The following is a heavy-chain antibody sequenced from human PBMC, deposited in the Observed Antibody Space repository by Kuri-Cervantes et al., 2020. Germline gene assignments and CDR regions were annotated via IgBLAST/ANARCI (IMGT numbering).Heavy chain of an antibody. CDR1: GYXXSSGYX. J-gene: IGHJ4*02. D-gene: IGHD6-19*01. CDR3: AXDEYXXGWYSDY. CDR2: IXXSGST. V-gene: IGHV4-38-2*01. Sequence: GSLRXXCAVSGYXXSSGYXWGWXRQPXGKGLEXIGSIXXSGSTYYNPXLKSRXXISVDTSXNQFSLXXXSVTAXDTAXXYCAXDEYXXGWYSDYWGQGTLVTVSS.